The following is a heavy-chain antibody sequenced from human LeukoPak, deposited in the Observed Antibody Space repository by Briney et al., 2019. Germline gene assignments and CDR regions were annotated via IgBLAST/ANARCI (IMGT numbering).Heavy chain of an antibody. CDR1: GFTFSSYG. CDR2: ISYDGSNK. D-gene: IGHD6-13*01. V-gene: IGHV3-30*18. CDR3: AKDLAAAGTGDY. Sequence: QPGGSLRLSCAASGFTFSSYGMHWVRQAPGKGLEWVAVISYDGSNKSYADSVKGRFTISRDNSKNTLYLQMNSLRAEDTAGYYCAKDLAAAGTGDYWGQGTLVTVSS. J-gene: IGHJ4*02.